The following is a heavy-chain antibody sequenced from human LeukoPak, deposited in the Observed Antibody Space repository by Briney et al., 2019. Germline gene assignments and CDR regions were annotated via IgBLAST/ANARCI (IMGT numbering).Heavy chain of an antibody. CDR1: GFTFSSYS. Sequence: PGGSLRLSCAASGFTFSSYSMNWVRQAPGKGLEWVSSISSSSSYIYYADSVKGRFTISRDNAKNSLYLQMNSLRAEDTAVYYCARERLRWEEIDYWGQGTLVTVSS. D-gene: IGHD4-23*01. V-gene: IGHV3-21*01. J-gene: IGHJ4*02. CDR3: ARERLRWEEIDY. CDR2: ISSSSSYI.